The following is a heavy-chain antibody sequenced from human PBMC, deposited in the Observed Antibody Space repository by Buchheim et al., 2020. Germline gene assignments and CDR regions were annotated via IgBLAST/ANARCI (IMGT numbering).Heavy chain of an antibody. CDR2: INHSGST. CDR3: ARLRLFAGWFDP. V-gene: IGHV4-34*01. Sequence: QVQLQQWGAGLLKPSETLSLTCAVYGRSFSGYYWSWIRQPPGKGLEWIGEINHSGSTNYNPSLKSRVTISVDTSKNQFSLKLSSVTAADTAVYYCARLRLFAGWFDPWGQGTL. D-gene: IGHD5-12*01. CDR1: GRSFSGYY. J-gene: IGHJ5*02.